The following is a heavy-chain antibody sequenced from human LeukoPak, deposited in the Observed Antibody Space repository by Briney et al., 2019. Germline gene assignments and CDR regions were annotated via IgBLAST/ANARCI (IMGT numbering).Heavy chain of an antibody. CDR1: GFPFSSYW. J-gene: IGHJ6*02. Sequence: GGSLRLSCVASGFPFSSYWMTWVRQAPGKGLEWVANIKQNGSKKSYVDSVKGRFTISRDNAKNSLYLQMSNLRAEDTAVYFCARGGGLDVWGQGATVTVSS. D-gene: IGHD3-16*01. CDR2: IKQNGSKK. V-gene: IGHV3-7*03. CDR3: ARGGGLDV.